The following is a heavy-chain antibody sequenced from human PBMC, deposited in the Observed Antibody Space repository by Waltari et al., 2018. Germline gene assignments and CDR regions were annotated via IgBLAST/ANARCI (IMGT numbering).Heavy chain of an antibody. CDR2: IKQDGSES. CDR3: SVSLNH. CDR1: EFTFSNSW. J-gene: IGHJ5*02. Sequence: EVQLVASGGGLVQPGGSLRLSCAAPEFTFSNSWMDWVRQAPGKGLEWVANIKQDGSESHYVDSVKGRFTISRDNAQNLLYLQINSLRDEDTAVYYCSVSLNHWGQGTLVTVSS. V-gene: IGHV3-7*01.